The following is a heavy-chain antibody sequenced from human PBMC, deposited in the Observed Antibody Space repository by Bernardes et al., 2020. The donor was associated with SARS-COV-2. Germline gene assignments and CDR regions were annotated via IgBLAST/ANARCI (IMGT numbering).Heavy chain of an antibody. CDR2: LIPIFGTP. Sequence: SVKVSCKASGGTFTNYAVTWVRQAPGQGLEWMGGLIPIFGTPYLAQKFQGRVTLTADASANTAYMELSSLTSEDTAAYVCARGPARFSNGWSGESSDCWGPVTLVTVSS. J-gene: IGHJ4*02. CDR1: GGTFTNYA. V-gene: IGHV1-69*13. D-gene: IGHD6-19*01. CDR3: ARGPARFSNGWSGESSDC.